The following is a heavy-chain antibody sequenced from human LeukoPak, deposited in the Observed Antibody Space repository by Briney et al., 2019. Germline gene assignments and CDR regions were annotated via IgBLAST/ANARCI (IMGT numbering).Heavy chain of an antibody. CDR2: INPSGGNT. Sequence: GASVKVSCKASGYTFTSYYMHWVRQAPGQGLEWMGIINPSGGNTSYAQKFQGRVTMTRDMSTNTVYMELSSLRSEDTAVYYCAREFSGSWYYFDYWGQGTLVTVSS. V-gene: IGHV1-46*01. D-gene: IGHD1-26*01. J-gene: IGHJ4*02. CDR1: GYTFTSYY. CDR3: AREFSGSWYYFDY.